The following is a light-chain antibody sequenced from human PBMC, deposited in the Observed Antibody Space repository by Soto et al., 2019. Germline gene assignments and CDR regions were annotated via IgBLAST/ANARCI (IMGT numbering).Light chain of an antibody. CDR2: DVT. CDR1: SSDVGDNNY. J-gene: IGLJ1*01. CDR3: SSYTSSSTLYV. Sequence: QSPLTQPASVSGSPGQSITISCTGTSSDVGDNNYVSWYQQHPGKAPKLMIYDVTHRPSGISNRSSGSKSGNTASLTISGLQAEDEADYYCSSYTSSSTLYVFGTGTKLTVL. V-gene: IGLV2-14*01.